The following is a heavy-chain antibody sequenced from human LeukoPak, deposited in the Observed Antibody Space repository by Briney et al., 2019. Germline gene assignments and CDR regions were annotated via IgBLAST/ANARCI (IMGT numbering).Heavy chain of an antibody. CDR2: IYYSGST. V-gene: IGHV4-59*01. CDR3: ARGDLYASYYFDY. D-gene: IGHD2-8*01. CDR1: GGFISSYY. Sequence: PSETLSLTCTVSGGFISSYYWSWIRQPPGKGLEWIGYIYYSGSTNYNPSLKSRVTISVDTSKNQFSLKLSSVTAADTAVYYCARGDLYASYYFDYWGQGTLVTVSS. J-gene: IGHJ4*02.